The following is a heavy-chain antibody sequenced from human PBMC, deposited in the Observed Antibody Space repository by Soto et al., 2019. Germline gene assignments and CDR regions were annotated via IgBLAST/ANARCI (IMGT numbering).Heavy chain of an antibody. CDR3: ARHGTDCSGGSGYSWVAY. D-gene: IGHD2-15*01. CDR2: IYWDDDT. V-gene: IGHV2-5*02. Sequence: QITLKESGPTLVKPTQTLTLTCTFSGFSLSTSGVGVGWIRQPPGKALDWLALIYWDDDTRYSPSLKSRLTITKDTSKHPVVLTMTIMDPVDTATYYFARHGTDCSGGSGYSWVAYWGQGTRVTVSS. J-gene: IGHJ4*02. CDR1: GFSLSTSGVG.